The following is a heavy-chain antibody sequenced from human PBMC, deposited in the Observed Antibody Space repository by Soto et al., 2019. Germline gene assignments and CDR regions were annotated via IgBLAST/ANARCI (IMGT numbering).Heavy chain of an antibody. V-gene: IGHV3-33*01. D-gene: IGHD3-9*01. CDR2: IWYDGSNK. Sequence: VGSLRLSCAASGFTFSSYGMHWVRQAPGKGLEWVAVIWYDGSNKYYADSVKGRFTISRDNSKNTLYLQMNSLRAEDTAVYYCARDKLRTFDWLDETCFAPGGQGTLVPVSS. J-gene: IGHJ5*02. CDR3: ARDKLRTFDWLDETCFAP. CDR1: GFTFSSYG.